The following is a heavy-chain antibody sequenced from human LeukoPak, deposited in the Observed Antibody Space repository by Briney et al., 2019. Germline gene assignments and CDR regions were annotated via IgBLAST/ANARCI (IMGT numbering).Heavy chain of an antibody. J-gene: IGHJ4*02. Sequence: ASVKVSCKASGYTFTSYAMHWVRQAPGQRLEWMGWINAGNGNTKYSQKFQGRVTITRDTSASTAYMELSSLKSEDTAVYYCARQNRLLWFGELGYWGQGTLVTVSS. CDR3: ARQNRLLWFGELGY. D-gene: IGHD3-10*01. CDR1: GYTFTSYA. V-gene: IGHV1-3*01. CDR2: INAGNGNT.